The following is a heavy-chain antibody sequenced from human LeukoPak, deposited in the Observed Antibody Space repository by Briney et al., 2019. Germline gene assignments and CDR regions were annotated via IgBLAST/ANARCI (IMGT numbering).Heavy chain of an antibody. J-gene: IGHJ4*02. D-gene: IGHD2-21*02. CDR3: AVTGGGKNPFDY. V-gene: IGHV3-21*04. CDR1: GFTFSSYS. Sequence: PGGSLRLSCAASGFTFSSYSMNWVRQAPGKGLEWVSSISSSSSYIYYADSVKGRFTISRDNAKNSLYLQMNSLRSDDTAVYYCAVTGGGKNPFDYWGQGTLVTVSS. CDR2: ISSSSSYI.